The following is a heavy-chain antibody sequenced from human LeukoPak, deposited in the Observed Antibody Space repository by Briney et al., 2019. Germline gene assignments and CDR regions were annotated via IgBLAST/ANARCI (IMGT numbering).Heavy chain of an antibody. V-gene: IGHV4-39*07. J-gene: IGHJ4*02. Sequence: SETLSLTCTVSGSSISNYYWGWIRQAPGKGLEWIGSIYYSGSTYYNPSLKSRVTISVDTSKNQFSLKLSSVTAADTAVYYCASLNDFWSGYLSWEKYYFDYWGQGTLVTVSS. CDR3: ASLNDFWSGYLSWEKYYFDY. CDR2: IYYSGST. D-gene: IGHD3-3*01. CDR1: GSSISNYY.